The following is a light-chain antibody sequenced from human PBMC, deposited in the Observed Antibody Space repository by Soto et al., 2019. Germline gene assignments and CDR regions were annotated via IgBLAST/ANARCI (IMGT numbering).Light chain of an antibody. CDR1: SSNIGAGYD. Sequence: QSVLTQPPSVSGAPGQRVTISCTGSSSNIGAGYDVHWYQQLPGTAPKLLIHGNSNRPSGVPDRFSGSKSGTSASLAITGLQAEDEADYYCQSYDSSLSRFVFGTGTKLTVL. CDR3: QSYDSSLSRFV. CDR2: GNS. V-gene: IGLV1-40*01. J-gene: IGLJ1*01.